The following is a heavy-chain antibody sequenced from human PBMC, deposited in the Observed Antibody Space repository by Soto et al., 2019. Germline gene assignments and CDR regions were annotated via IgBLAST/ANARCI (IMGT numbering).Heavy chain of an antibody. D-gene: IGHD3-9*01. CDR1: GFTFSSYA. V-gene: IGHV3-30-3*01. J-gene: IGHJ6*02. CDR3: ARHKGLPLRYFDYGMDV. CDR2: ISSDVNYK. Sequence: HPGGSLRLSCAASGFTFSSYALHWVRQAPGKGLDWVAVISSDVNYKYYADSVKGRFTISRDNSKNTLYLQVNSLRSDDTAVYYCARHKGLPLRYFDYGMDVWGQGTTVTVSS.